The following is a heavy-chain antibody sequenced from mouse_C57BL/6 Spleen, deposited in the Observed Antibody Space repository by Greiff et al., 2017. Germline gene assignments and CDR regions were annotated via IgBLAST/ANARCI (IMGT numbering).Heavy chain of an antibody. V-gene: IGHV14-1*01. CDR3: TTELLVGDIDV. CDR2: IDPEDGDT. Sequence: VQLQQSGAELVRPGASVKLSCTASGFNIQDYYMNWVKQRPEQGLEWIGRIDPEDGDTEYAPKFQGKATMTADTSSNTAYLQLSSLTSAYTAVYYCTTELLVGDIDVWGTGTTVTVSS. CDR1: GFNIQDYY. J-gene: IGHJ1*03. D-gene: IGHD2-12*01.